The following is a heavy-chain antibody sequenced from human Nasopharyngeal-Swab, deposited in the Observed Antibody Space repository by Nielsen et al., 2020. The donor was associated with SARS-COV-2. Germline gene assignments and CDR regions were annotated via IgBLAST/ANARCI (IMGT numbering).Heavy chain of an antibody. D-gene: IGHD3-22*01. CDR2: IDPNTGDT. J-gene: IGHJ4*02. V-gene: IGHV1-2*02. CDR3: ARDYYDNYDSDN. Sequence: ASVKVSCKTSGYTFTDYYIHWVRQVPGQGLEWVGCIDPNTGDTKYTQKFQGRVTVTRDTSRSTAYIELSRLRSDDTAVYYCARDYYDNYDSDNWGQGTLVTVSS. CDR1: GYTFTDYY.